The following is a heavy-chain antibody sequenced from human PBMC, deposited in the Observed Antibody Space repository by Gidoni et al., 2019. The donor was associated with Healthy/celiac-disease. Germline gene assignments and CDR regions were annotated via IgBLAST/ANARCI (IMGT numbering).Heavy chain of an antibody. V-gene: IGHV5-10-1*03. CDR1: GYSFTSYW. Sequence: EVQLVQSGAEVKKPGESPRIACKGAGYSFTSYWISWVRQMPGKGLEWMGRIDPSDSYTNYSPSFQGHVTISADKSISTAYLQWSSLKASDTAMYYCARHPEEQRYPSDYWGQGTLVTVSS. CDR3: ARHPEEQRYPSDY. J-gene: IGHJ4*02. CDR2: IDPSDSYT. D-gene: IGHD6-25*01.